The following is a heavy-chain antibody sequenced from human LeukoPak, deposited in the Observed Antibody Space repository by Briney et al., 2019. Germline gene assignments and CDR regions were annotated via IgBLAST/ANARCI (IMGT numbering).Heavy chain of an antibody. CDR3: ARANRYYGSGSWSFGFDY. CDR2: IYYSGST. J-gene: IGHJ4*02. V-gene: IGHV4-59*08. D-gene: IGHD3-10*01. CDR1: GGSISSYY. Sequence: SSETLSLTCTVSGGSISSYYWSWIRQPPGKGLEWIGYIYYSGSTNYNPSLKSRVTISVDTSKNQFSLKLSSVTAADTAVYYCARANRYYGSGSWSFGFDYWGQGTLVTVSS.